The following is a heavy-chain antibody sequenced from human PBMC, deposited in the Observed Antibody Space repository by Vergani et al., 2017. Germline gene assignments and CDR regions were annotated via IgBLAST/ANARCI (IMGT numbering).Heavy chain of an antibody. J-gene: IGHJ6*02. V-gene: IGHV3-74*01. Sequence: EVQLVESGGGLVQPGGSLRLSCAASGFTFSSYWMHWVRQAPGKGLVWVSRINSDGSSTSYADSVKGRFTISRDNAKNTLYLQMNSLRAEDTAVYYCAKDWGSGYSHYYYGMDVWGQGTTVTVSS. D-gene: IGHD5-18*01. CDR1: GFTFSSYW. CDR3: AKDWGSGYSHYYYGMDV. CDR2: INSDGSST.